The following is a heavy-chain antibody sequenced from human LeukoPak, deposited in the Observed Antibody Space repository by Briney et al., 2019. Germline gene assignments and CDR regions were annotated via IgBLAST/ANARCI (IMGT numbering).Heavy chain of an antibody. CDR1: GGSISSSSYY. J-gene: IGHJ3*02. V-gene: IGHV4-39*01. Sequence: KPSETLSLTCTVSGGSISSSSYYWGWIRQPPGKGLEWIGSIYYSGSTYYNPSLKSRVTISVDTSKNQFSLKLSSVTAADTAVYYCARPGVAARRDAFDIWGQGTMVTVSS. CDR2: IYYSGST. CDR3: ARPGVAARRDAFDI. D-gene: IGHD2-15*01.